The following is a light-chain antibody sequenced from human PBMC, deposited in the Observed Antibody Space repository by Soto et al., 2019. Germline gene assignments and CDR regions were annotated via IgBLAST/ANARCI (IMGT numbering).Light chain of an antibody. CDR1: QSVLYSSNNKNY. J-gene: IGKJ3*01. Sequence: DIVMTQSPDSLAVSLGERATINCKSSQSVLYSSNNKNYLAWYQQKPGQPPKLLIYWASTRESGVPDRFSGSGSGTDFTLTSSSLQAEDVAVYYCHQYYSTPPFTFGPGTKVDIK. CDR3: HQYYSTPPFT. CDR2: WAS. V-gene: IGKV4-1*01.